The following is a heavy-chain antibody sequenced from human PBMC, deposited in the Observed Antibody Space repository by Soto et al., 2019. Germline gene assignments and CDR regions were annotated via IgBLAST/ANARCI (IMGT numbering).Heavy chain of an antibody. J-gene: IGHJ4*02. V-gene: IGHV3-15*01. CDR1: GFTFSNAW. CDR3: TATITMIRGVPGGY. Sequence: GGSLRLSCAASGFTFSNAWMSWVRQAPGKGLEWVGRIKSKIDGGTTDYAAPVKGRFSISRDDSKTTLYLQMNSLKTEDTAVYYCTATITMIRGVPGGYWGQGTLVTVSS. CDR2: IKSKIDGGTT. D-gene: IGHD3-10*01.